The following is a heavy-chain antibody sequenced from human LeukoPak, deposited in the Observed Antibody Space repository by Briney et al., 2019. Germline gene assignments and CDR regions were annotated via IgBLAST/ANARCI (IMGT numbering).Heavy chain of an antibody. CDR2: INSDGSST. CDR3: ASPEYYYDSSGYYAVRY. D-gene: IGHD3-22*01. Sequence: GGPLRLSCAASGFTFSSYWMHWVRQAPGKGLVWVSRINSDGSSTSYADSVKGRFTISRDNAKNTLYLQMNSLRAEDTAVYYCASPEYYYDSSGYYAVRYWGQGTLVTVSS. J-gene: IGHJ4*02. CDR1: GFTFSSYW. V-gene: IGHV3-74*01.